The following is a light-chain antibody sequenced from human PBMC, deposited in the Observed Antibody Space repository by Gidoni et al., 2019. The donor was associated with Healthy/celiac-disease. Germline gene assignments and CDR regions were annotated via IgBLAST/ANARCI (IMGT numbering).Light chain of an antibody. CDR3: QQYNSYSGT. CDR2: KSS. Sequence: DIQMTQSPSTLSASVGDSVTITCRASQSISSWFACYQQKPVKATKLLLYKSSSLESGVPSRFSGSGSGTEFTLTIISLQPDDFATYYCQQYNSYSGTFGQGTKVEIK. CDR1: QSISSW. V-gene: IGKV1-5*03. J-gene: IGKJ1*01.